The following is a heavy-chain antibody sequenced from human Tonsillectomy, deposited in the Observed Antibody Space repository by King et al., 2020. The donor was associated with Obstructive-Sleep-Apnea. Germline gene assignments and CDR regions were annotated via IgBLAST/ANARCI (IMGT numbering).Heavy chain of an antibody. CDR3: ARTYVWGSYRYIDY. CDR2: IYYSGST. J-gene: IGHJ4*02. CDR1: GGSISSYY. V-gene: IGHV4-59*08. Sequence: VQLQESGPGPVKPSETLSLTCTVSGGSISSYYWSWIRQPPGKGLEWIGYIYYSGSTNYNPSLKSRVTISVDTSKNQFSLKLSSVTAADTAVYYCARTYVWGSYRYIDYWGQGTLVTVSS. D-gene: IGHD3-16*02.